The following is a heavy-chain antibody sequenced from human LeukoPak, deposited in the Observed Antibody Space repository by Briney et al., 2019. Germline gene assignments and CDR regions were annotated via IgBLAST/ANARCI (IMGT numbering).Heavy chain of an antibody. V-gene: IGHV3-74*01. Sequence: PGGSLRLSCAASGYTFSTYWMHWVRQVPGKGLVWVSRVNREGTTSAYADSVKGRFTISRDNDKNTLYLQMNSLRVDDTAVYYYPRDVDWILFDYWGQGTLVTVSS. D-gene: IGHD3-9*01. CDR2: VNREGTTS. CDR1: GYTFSTYW. CDR3: PRDVDWILFDY. J-gene: IGHJ4*02.